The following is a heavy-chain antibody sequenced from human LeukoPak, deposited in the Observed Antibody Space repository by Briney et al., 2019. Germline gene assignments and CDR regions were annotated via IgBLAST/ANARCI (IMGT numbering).Heavy chain of an antibody. CDR2: INTNTGNP. D-gene: IGHD4-17*01. V-gene: IGHV7-4-1*02. J-gene: IGHJ3*02. CDR1: GYTFTSYA. Sequence: ASVKVSCKASGYTFTSYAMNWVRQAPGQGLEWMGWINTNTGNPTYAQGFTGRFAFSLDTSVSTAYLQISSLKAEDTAVYYCARLHDYGDRDAFDIWGQGTMVTVSS. CDR3: ARLHDYGDRDAFDI.